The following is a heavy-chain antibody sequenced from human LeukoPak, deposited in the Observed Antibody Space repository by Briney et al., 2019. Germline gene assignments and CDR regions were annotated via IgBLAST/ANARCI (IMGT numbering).Heavy chain of an antibody. V-gene: IGHV4-39*07. CDR1: GGSISSSSYY. J-gene: IGHJ4*02. CDR2: IYYSGST. CDR3: AVGSGYDDY. D-gene: IGHD5-12*01. Sequence: PSETLSLTCTVSGGSISSSSYYWGWIRQPPGKGLEWIGSIYYSGSTNYNPSLKSRATISVDTSKNQLSLKLSSVTAADTAVYYCAVGSGYDDYWGQGILVTVSS.